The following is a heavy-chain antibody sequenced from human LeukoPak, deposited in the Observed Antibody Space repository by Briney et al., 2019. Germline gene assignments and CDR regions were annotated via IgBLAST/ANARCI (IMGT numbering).Heavy chain of an antibody. CDR1: GFTFENYA. J-gene: IGHJ4*02. D-gene: IGHD3-10*01. V-gene: IGHV3-9*01. CDR2: ISWKSERT. CDR3: AKDMAAYYYASGNIDY. Sequence: GGSLRLSCAASGFTFENYAMEWVRQAPGKGLEWVSGISWKSERTAYAESVKGRFSISRDNSKNSLYLQMNSLRAEDTALYYCAKDMAAYYYASGNIDYWGQGTLVTVSS.